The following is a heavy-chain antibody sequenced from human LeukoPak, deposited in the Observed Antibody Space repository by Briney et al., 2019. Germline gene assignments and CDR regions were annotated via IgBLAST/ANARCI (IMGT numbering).Heavy chain of an antibody. CDR2: INPSGGST. D-gene: IGHD3-9*01. J-gene: IGHJ4*02. CDR3: VKERAGIRDFERGGPDY. Sequence: ASVKVSCKASGYTFTSYYMHWVRQAPGQGLEWMGIINPSGGSTSYAQKFQGRVTMTRDTSTSTVYMELSSLRSEDTAVYYCVKERAGIRDFERGGPDYWGQGTLVTVSS. V-gene: IGHV1-46*01. CDR1: GYTFTSYY.